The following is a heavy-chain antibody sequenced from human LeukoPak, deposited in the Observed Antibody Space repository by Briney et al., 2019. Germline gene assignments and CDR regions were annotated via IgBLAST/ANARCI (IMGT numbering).Heavy chain of an antibody. CDR1: GYTFTSYG. D-gene: IGHD4-17*01. J-gene: IGHJ5*02. Sequence: ASVKVSCKASGYTFTSYGISWVRQAPGQGLEWMGWINPNSGGTNYAQKFQGRVTMTRDTSISTAYMELSRLRSDDTAVYYCARVTREASYGDYVGWFDPWGQGTLVTVSS. CDR3: ARVTREASYGDYVGWFDP. V-gene: IGHV1-2*02. CDR2: INPNSGGT.